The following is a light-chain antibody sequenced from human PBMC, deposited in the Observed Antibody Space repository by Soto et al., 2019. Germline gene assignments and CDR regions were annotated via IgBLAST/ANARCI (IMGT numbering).Light chain of an antibody. CDR2: GAS. Sequence: ETVMTQSPDTLSVSPGERATLSCRASQSVRTSLAWYQQKPGQAPRLLIYGASTRATDIPPRFSGSGSGTGFTLAIDSLQSEDFAVYYCHQYAFWPYTFGQGTKVDIK. CDR1: QSVRTS. J-gene: IGKJ2*01. V-gene: IGKV3-15*01. CDR3: HQYAFWPYT.